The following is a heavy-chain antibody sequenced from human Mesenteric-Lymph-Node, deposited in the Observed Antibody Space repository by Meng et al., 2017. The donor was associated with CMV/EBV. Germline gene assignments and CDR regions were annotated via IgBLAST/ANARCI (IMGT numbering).Heavy chain of an antibody. V-gene: IGHV2-5*02. CDR1: GFSLDPSVGG. CDR2: IYWDDDK. Sequence: FSGFSLDPSVGGMAWIRQPPGKALEWLAVIYWDDDKHSSPSLKSRLTITKDTSKNQAVLTLTDMDPVDTARYYCAHTLFRYGYSPDYWGQGTLVTVSS. J-gene: IGHJ4*02. CDR3: AHTLFRYGYSPDY. D-gene: IGHD5-18*01.